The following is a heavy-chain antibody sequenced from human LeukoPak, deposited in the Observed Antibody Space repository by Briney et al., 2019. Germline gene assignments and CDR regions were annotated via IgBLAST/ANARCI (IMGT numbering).Heavy chain of an antibody. J-gene: IGHJ4*02. CDR3: ARGPHYYYDSSGEGGYFDY. CDR2: IYYSGST. D-gene: IGHD3-22*01. V-gene: IGHV4-59*01. CDR1: GGSISSYY. Sequence: SETLSLTCTVSGGSISSYYWSWIRQPPGKGLEWIGYIYYSGSTNYNPSLKSRVTISVDTSKNQFSLKLSSVTAADTAVYYCARGPHYYYDSSGEGGYFDYWGQGTLVTVSS.